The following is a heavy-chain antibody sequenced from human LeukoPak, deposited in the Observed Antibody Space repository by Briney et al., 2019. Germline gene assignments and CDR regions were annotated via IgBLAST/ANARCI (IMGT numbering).Heavy chain of an antibody. CDR1: GGSISSYY. CDR3: ARAGGYSYGPTYYYYYYMDV. V-gene: IGHV4-59*01. J-gene: IGHJ6*03. CDR2: IYYSGST. Sequence: ETSETLSLTCTVSGGSISSYYWSWIRQPPGKGLEWIGYIYYSGSTNYNPSLKSRVTISVDTSKNQFSLKLSSVTAADTAVYYCARAGGYSYGPTYYYYYYMDVWGKGTTVTVSS. D-gene: IGHD5-18*01.